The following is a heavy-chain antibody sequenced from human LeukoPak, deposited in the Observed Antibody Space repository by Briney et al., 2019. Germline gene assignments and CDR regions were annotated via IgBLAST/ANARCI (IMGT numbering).Heavy chain of an antibody. J-gene: IGHJ4*02. CDR2: IYYSGTT. D-gene: IGHD5-24*01. Sequence: PSETLSLTCTVSGDSISSSNYYWDWIRQPPGKGLEWIGSIYYSGTTHYSPSLKSRVTISVDTSKNHFSLKLSSVTAADTAVYYCARKRWLQPFDYWGQGTPVTVSS. CDR3: ARKRWLQPFDY. CDR1: GDSISSSNYY. V-gene: IGHV4-39*02.